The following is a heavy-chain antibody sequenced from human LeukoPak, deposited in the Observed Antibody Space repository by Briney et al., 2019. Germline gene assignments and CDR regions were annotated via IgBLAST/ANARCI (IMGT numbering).Heavy chain of an antibody. Sequence: SGESLKISCRGTGYSFTTYWIGWVRQMPGKGLDWIGIIYPGDSDIRYSPSFQGQVTISADKSISSAYLQWTSLKASDTAMYYCARRGEGYYFDYWGQGTLVTVSS. V-gene: IGHV5-51*01. CDR2: IYPGDSDI. D-gene: IGHD2-21*01. J-gene: IGHJ4*02. CDR3: ARRGEGYYFDY. CDR1: GYSFTTYW.